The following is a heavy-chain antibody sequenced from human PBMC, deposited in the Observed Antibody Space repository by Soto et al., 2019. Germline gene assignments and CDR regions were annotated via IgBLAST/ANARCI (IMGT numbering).Heavy chain of an antibody. CDR3: AKGYYYDSSGYYPPLIDY. D-gene: IGHD3-22*01. Sequence: GSLRLSCAASGFTFSSYAMSWVRQAPGKGLEWVSAISGSGGSTYYADSVKGRFTISRDNSKNTLYLQMNSLRAEDTAVYYCAKGYYYDSSGYYPPLIDYWGQGTLVTVSS. CDR1: GFTFSSYA. J-gene: IGHJ4*02. V-gene: IGHV3-23*01. CDR2: ISGSGGST.